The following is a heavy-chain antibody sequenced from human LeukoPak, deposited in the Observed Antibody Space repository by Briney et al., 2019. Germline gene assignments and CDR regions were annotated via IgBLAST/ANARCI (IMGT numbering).Heavy chain of an antibody. CDR3: ARRLRSGPLFDY. V-gene: IGHV3-23*01. J-gene: IGHJ4*02. CDR1: GFTFSSYA. Sequence: PGGSLRLSCAASGFTFSSYAMSWVRQAPGKGLEWVSAISGSGGSTYYADSVRGRFTISRDNSKNTLYLQMNSLRAEDTAVYYCARRLRSGPLFDYWGQGTLVTVSS. CDR2: ISGSGGST. D-gene: IGHD3-16*01.